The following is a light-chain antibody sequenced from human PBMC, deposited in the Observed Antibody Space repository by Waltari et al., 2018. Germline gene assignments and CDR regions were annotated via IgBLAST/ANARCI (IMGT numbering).Light chain of an antibody. CDR1: ASNLGSNA. V-gene: IGLV1-44*01. CDR2: NNS. CDR3: ASWDGSLAAYV. Sequence: QSVLTQPPSASGTPGQRGPIPCSGGASNLGSNAVNWYQHLPGAAPKLVILNNSQRPSGISDRFSGSTSGASASLAISGLQSDDEADYYCASWDGSLAAYVFGGGTKVTV. J-gene: IGLJ1*01.